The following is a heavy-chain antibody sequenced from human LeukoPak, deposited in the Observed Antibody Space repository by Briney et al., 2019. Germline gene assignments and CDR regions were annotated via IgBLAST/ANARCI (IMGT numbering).Heavy chain of an antibody. D-gene: IGHD2-15*01. CDR2: ISDSSSYT. Sequence: GGSLRLSCAASGFTFSDYYMSWIRQAPGKGLEWVSYISDSSSYTNYADSVKGRFTISRDNAKNSLYLQVNSLRAEDTAVYYCARDFGHCSGGSCRDLDYWGQGSLVTVSS. V-gene: IGHV3-11*06. CDR1: GFTFSDYY. CDR3: ARDFGHCSGGSCRDLDY. J-gene: IGHJ4*02.